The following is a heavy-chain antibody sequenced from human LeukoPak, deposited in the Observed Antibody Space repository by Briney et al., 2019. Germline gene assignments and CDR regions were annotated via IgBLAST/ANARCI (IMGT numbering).Heavy chain of an antibody. D-gene: IGHD4-23*01. CDR1: RFTFSSYW. V-gene: IGHV3-74*01. CDR2: IASDGSST. Sequence: GGSLRLSCAASRFTFSSYWMNWVRQAPGKGLVWVSRIASDGSSTTYADSVKGRFSISRDNARNTLYLQMNSLRVEDTAVYYCARGRPHGNDYWGQGTLVTVSS. J-gene: IGHJ4*02. CDR3: ARGRPHGNDY.